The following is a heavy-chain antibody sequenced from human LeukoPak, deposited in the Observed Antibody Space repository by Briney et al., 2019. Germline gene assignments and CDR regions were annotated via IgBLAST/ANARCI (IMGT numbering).Heavy chain of an antibody. Sequence: SETLSLTCKVSGGSIGSSGFYWGWIRQPPGKGLEWIGSIYYPESTHYNPSLESRVTISVDTSKYQVSLTLSSVTATDTAVYYCVRHVSSGWDFYNGLDVWGQGTTVTVSS. CDR3: VRHVSSGWDFYNGLDV. D-gene: IGHD6-19*01. V-gene: IGHV4-39*01. J-gene: IGHJ6*02. CDR1: GGSIGSSGFY. CDR2: IYYPEST.